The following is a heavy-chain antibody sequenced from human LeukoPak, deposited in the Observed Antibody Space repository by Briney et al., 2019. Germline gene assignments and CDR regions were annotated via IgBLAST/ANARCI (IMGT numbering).Heavy chain of an antibody. CDR3: ATVGRGYSYGWWGGETL. V-gene: IGHV1-24*01. CDR2: FDPEDGET. D-gene: IGHD5-18*01. Sequence: GASVKVSCKVSGYTLTELSMHWVRQAPGKGLEWMGGFDPEDGETIYAQKFQGKVTMTEDTSTDTAYMELSSLRSEDTAVYYCATVGRGYSYGWWGGETLWGQGTLVTVSS. CDR1: GYTLTELS. J-gene: IGHJ4*02.